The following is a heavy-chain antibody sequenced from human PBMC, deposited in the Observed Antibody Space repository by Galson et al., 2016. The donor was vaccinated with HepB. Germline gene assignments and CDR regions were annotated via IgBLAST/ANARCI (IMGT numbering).Heavy chain of an antibody. CDR3: AQYGGLADS. D-gene: IGHD3-16*01. V-gene: IGHV3-7*01. CDR2: ISYDGRDQ. Sequence: SLRLSCAASGLNFWTYWMTWVRQAPGKGPEWVASISYDGRDQRYVDSVKGRFTISRDNARNSLYLQMNSLRVDDTAVYYCAQYGGLADSWGQGTLVTVSS. J-gene: IGHJ4*02. CDR1: GLNFWTYW.